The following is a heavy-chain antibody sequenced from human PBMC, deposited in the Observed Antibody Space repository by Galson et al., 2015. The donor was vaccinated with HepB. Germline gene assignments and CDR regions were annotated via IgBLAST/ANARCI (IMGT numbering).Heavy chain of an antibody. Sequence: SLRLSCAASGFTFSSYAMSWVRQAPGKGLEWVSGISGSSGSTYYADSVKGRFTISRENSKNTLYLQMKSLRAEDTAVYYCAKQSLSFENDFWSGYYSGGDWFDPWGQGTLVTVSS. J-gene: IGHJ5*02. CDR1: GFTFSSYA. D-gene: IGHD3-3*01. CDR3: AKQSLSFENDFWSGYYSGGDWFDP. CDR2: ISGSSGST. V-gene: IGHV3-23*01.